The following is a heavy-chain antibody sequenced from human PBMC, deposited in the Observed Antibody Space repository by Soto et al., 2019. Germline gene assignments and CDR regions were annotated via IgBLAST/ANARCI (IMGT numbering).Heavy chain of an antibody. V-gene: IGHV5-51*01. CDR3: ARQPIYYYDSSGYYLGPYYYYGMDV. J-gene: IGHJ6*02. CDR1: GYSFTSYW. CDR2: IYPGDSDT. Sequence: HGESLKISCNGSGYSFTSYWIGWVRQMPGKGLEGMGIIYPGDSDTRYSPSFQGQVTISADKSISTAYLQWSSLKASDTAMYYCARQPIYYYDSSGYYLGPYYYYGMDVWGQGTTVTVSS. D-gene: IGHD3-22*01.